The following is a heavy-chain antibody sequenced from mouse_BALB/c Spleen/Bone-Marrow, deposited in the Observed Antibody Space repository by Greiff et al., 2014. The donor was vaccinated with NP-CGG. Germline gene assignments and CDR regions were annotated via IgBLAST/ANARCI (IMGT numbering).Heavy chain of an antibody. J-gene: IGHJ4*01. V-gene: IGHV5-6*01. D-gene: IGHD4-1*01. CDR3: TRQRNWDHYAMDY. Sequence: EVNLVESGGDLVKPGGSLKLSCAAPGFTFSTYGMSWVRQTPDKRLEWVATISSGGGYTYYPDSVKGRFTISRDNANNTLYLQMSSLKSEDTAMYYCTRQRNWDHYAMDYWGQGTSVTVSS. CDR2: ISSGGGYT. CDR1: GFTFSTYG.